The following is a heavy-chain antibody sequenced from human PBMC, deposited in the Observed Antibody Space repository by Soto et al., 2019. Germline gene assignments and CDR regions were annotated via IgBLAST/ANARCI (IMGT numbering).Heavy chain of an antibody. CDR1: GYPFTNND. J-gene: IGHJ5*02. D-gene: IGHD5-18*01. CDR2: MNPGSGDT. V-gene: IGHV1-8*01. CDR3: ARMASFGSLNWFDP. Sequence: ASVKVSFKASGYPFTNNDVTWVRQATGQGLERMGWMNPGSGDTGYAQKFQGRVTMTRNISIATAYMELSSLRSEDTAIYYCARMASFGSLNWFDPWGQGTLVTVS.